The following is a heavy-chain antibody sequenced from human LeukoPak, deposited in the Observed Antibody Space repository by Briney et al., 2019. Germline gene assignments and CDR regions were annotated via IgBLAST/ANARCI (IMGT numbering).Heavy chain of an antibody. J-gene: IGHJ4*02. D-gene: IGHD5-12*01. CDR2: IYSGGNT. CDR3: ASESGYAVGDY. Sequence: PGGSLRLSCAASGLSIRSNYMTWVRQAPGKGLEWVSVIYSGGNTYYADSVKGRFSIFRDNSKNTLYLQMNSLRAEDTAVYYCASESGYAVGDYWGQGSLVTVSS. CDR1: GLSIRSNY. V-gene: IGHV3-53*01.